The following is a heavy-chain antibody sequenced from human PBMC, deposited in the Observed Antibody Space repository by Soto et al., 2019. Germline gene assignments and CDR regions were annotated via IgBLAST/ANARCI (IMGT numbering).Heavy chain of an antibody. J-gene: IGHJ4*02. Sequence: EVQLVESGGGIVQPWGSLRLSCAASGFTFSSYWMHWVRQAPGKGLVWVSRINSDGSRTSYADSAKGRFTISRDNAKNTVYLQMTSLRAEDTAVYYCARGDGDYYDGNGYLGRHWGQGTLVTVSS. CDR3: ARGDGDYYDGNGYLGRH. D-gene: IGHD3-22*01. V-gene: IGHV3-74*01. CDR1: GFTFSSYW. CDR2: INSDGSRT.